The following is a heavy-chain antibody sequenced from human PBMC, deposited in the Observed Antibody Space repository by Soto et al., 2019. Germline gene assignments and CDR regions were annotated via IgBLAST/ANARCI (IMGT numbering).Heavy chain of an antibody. Sequence: SETLSLTCTVSGGSISSGDYYWSWIRQPPGKGLEWIGYIYYSGSTYYNPSLKSRVTISVDTSKNQFSLKLSSVTAADTAVYYCARAETYYDFWSGYHRTYYFDYWGQGTLVTVSS. CDR3: ARAETYYDFWSGYHRTYYFDY. J-gene: IGHJ4*02. CDR2: IYYSGST. CDR1: GGSISSGDYY. V-gene: IGHV4-30-4*01. D-gene: IGHD3-3*01.